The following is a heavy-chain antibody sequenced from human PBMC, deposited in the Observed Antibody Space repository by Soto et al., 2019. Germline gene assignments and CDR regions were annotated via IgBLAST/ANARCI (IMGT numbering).Heavy chain of an antibody. CDR1: GYSFTSYW. V-gene: IGHV5-51*01. J-gene: IGHJ3*02. CDR3: ARRALLITIFGVVPDAFDI. D-gene: IGHD3-3*01. CDR2: IYPGDSDT. Sequence: PGESLKISCKGSGYSFTSYWIGWVRQMPGKGLEWMGIIYPGDSDTRYSPYFQGQVTISADKSISTAYLQWSSLKASDTAMYYCARRALLITIFGVVPDAFDIWGQGTMVTVSS.